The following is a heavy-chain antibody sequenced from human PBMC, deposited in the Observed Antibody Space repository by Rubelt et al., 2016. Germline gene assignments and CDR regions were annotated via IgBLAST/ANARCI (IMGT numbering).Heavy chain of an antibody. CDR1: GYTFTSYG. CDR3: ARSYSNYQDGYYYYYGMDV. Sequence: QVQLVQSGAEVKKPGASVKVSCKASGYTFTSYGISWVRQAPGQGLEWMGWISAYNGNTNYAQKLQGRVTMTTDTSTSTAYMELRGLRSDDTAVYYCARSYSNYQDGYYYYYGMDVWGQGTTVTVSS. D-gene: IGHD4-11*01. V-gene: IGHV1-18*01. J-gene: IGHJ6*02. CDR2: ISAYNGNT.